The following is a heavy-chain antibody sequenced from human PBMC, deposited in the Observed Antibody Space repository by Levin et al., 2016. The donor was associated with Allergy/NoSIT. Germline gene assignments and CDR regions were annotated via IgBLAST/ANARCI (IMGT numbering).Heavy chain of an antibody. CDR2: ISYDGSNK. D-gene: IGHD4-23*01. CDR3: AKDFSPDYGGDY. J-gene: IGHJ4*02. V-gene: IGHV3-30*18. Sequence: WIRQPPGKGLEWVAVISYDGSNKYYADSVKGRFTISRDNSKNTLYLQMNSLRAEDTAVYYCAKDFSPDYGGDYWGQGTLVTVSS.